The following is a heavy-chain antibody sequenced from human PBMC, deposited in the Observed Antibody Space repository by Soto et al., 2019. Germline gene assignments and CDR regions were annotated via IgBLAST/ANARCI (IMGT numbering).Heavy chain of an antibody. D-gene: IGHD5-12*01. V-gene: IGHV4-30-4*01. CDR2: IYHTGRT. CDR1: GDSMSRGDYY. Sequence: SETLSLTCTVSGDSMSRGDYYWSWIRQPPGKGLEWVGFIYHTGRTYYSPSLKGRVTISVDRSKNQFSLKLSSVTAADTAVYYCVGSIGAFWFDPWGQGTLVTVSS. J-gene: IGHJ5*02. CDR3: VGSIGAFWFDP.